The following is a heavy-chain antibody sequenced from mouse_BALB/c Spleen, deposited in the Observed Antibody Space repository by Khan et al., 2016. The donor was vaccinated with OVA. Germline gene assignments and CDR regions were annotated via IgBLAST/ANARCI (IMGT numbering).Heavy chain of an antibody. CDR1: GYTFTNYG. Sequence: QIQLVQSGPELKKPGETVKISCKASGYTFTNYGMNWVKQAQGKGLKWMGWINTYTGEPTYTDEFKGRFAFSLETSDSTAYLQINNLKNEDMATYFCARWASYWYFDVWGAGTTVTVSS. V-gene: IGHV9-1*02. CDR2: INTYTGEP. CDR3: ARWASYWYFDV. J-gene: IGHJ1*01.